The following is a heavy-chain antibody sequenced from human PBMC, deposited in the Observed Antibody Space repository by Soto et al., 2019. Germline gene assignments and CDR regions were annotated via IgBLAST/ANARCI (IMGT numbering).Heavy chain of an antibody. D-gene: IGHD3-22*01. J-gene: IGHJ4*02. Sequence: SSVKVAFKASGGTFSSYAISWVRQAPGQGLEWMGGIIPIFGTANYAQKFQGRVTITADESTSTAYMELSSLRSEDTAVYYCARSYDSSREFDYWGQGTLVTVSS. CDR2: IIPIFGTA. CDR3: ARSYDSSREFDY. V-gene: IGHV1-69*13. CDR1: GGTFSSYA.